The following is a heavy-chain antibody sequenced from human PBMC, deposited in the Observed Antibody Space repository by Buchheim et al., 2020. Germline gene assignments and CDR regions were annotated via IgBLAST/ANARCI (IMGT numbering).Heavy chain of an antibody. Sequence: QVQLVESGGGVVQPGRSLRLSCAASGFTFSSYGMHWVRQAPGKGLEWVAVIWYDGSNKYYADSVKGRFTISRDNSKNTLYLQMNSLRAEDTAVYYCARDGPLADDYGDSNYYYYMDVWGEGTT. V-gene: IGHV3-33*01. CDR1: GFTFSSYG. CDR3: ARDGPLADDYGDSNYYYYMDV. CDR2: IWYDGSNK. J-gene: IGHJ6*03. D-gene: IGHD4-17*01.